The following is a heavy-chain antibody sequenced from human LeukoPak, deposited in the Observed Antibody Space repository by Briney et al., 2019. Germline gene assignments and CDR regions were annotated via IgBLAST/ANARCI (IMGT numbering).Heavy chain of an antibody. Sequence: GGSLRLSCAASGFTVSSNYMSWVRQAPGKGLEWVSVIYSGGSTYYADSVKGRFTISRDNSKNTLYLQMNSLRAEGTAVYYCARDTTTVGDAFDIWGQGTMVTVSS. CDR2: IYSGGST. CDR1: GFTVSSNY. D-gene: IGHD4-23*01. CDR3: ARDTTTVGDAFDI. J-gene: IGHJ3*02. V-gene: IGHV3-53*01.